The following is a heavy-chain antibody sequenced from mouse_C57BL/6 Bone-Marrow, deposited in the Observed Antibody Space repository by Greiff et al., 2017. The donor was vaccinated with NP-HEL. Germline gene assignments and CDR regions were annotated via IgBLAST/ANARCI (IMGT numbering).Heavy chain of an antibody. CDR1: GYTFTSYW. CDR3: ARSGYYGNYRSAY. V-gene: IGHV1-64*01. Sequence: QVQLQQPGAELVKPGASVKLSCKASGYTFTSYWMHWVKQRPGQGLEWIGMIHPNSGSTNYNEKFKGKATLTVDKSSSTAYMQLSSLTSEDSAVYYCARSGYYGNYRSAYWGQGTLVTVSA. J-gene: IGHJ3*01. CDR2: IHPNSGST. D-gene: IGHD2-1*01.